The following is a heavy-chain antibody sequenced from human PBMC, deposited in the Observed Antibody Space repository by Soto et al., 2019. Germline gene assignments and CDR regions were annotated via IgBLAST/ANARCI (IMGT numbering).Heavy chain of an antibody. J-gene: IGHJ4*02. CDR2: IYYSGST. CDR3: ARHGGSGYSYGKLFDY. CDR1: GGSISSYY. Sequence: TSETLSLTCTVSGGSISSYYWSWIRQPPGKGLEWIGYIYYSGSTNYNPSLKSRVTISVDTSKNQFSLKLSSVTAADTAVYYCARHGGSGYSYGKLFDYWGQGTLVTVSS. V-gene: IGHV4-59*08. D-gene: IGHD5-18*01.